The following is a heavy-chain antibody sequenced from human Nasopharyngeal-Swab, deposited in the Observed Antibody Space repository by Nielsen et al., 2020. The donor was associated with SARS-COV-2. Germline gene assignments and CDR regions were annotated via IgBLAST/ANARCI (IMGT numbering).Heavy chain of an antibody. J-gene: IGHJ4*02. CDR3: TTDYYFDY. CDR1: GFIFSGSA. Sequence: GESLKISCAASGFIFSGSAMHWVRQASEKGLEWVGRIGDKDHNYATTYGAAVKGRFTISRDDSKNTAFLQMDSLKTEDTALYYCTTDYYFDYWGQGTLVTVSS. CDR2: IGDKDHNYAT. V-gene: IGHV3-73*01.